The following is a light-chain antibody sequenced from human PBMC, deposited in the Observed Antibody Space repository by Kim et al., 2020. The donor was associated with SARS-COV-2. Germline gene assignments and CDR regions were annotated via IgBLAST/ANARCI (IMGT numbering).Light chain of an antibody. Sequence: ELTQPPSASGTPGQRVTISCSGSSSNIGANYVYWYQQLPGAAPKLLIYSNNERPSGVPHRFSGSKSGTSASLAISGLRSEDEADYFCAAWDDNLSGVVFGGGTQLTVL. CDR1: SSNIGANY. CDR2: SNN. J-gene: IGLJ2*01. CDR3: AAWDDNLSGVV. V-gene: IGLV1-47*02.